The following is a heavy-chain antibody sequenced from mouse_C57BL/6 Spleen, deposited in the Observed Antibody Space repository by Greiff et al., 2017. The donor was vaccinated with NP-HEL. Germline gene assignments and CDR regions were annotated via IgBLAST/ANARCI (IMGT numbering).Heavy chain of an antibody. D-gene: IGHD1-1*01. J-gene: IGHJ2*01. Sequence: QVQLQQPGAELVKPGASVKLSCKASGYTFTSYWIHGVKQRPGRGLGGMGRIDPNSGGTKYNEKFKSKATLTVDKPSSTAYMQLSSLTSEDSAVYYCARSDYGSSYTYYFDYWGQGTTLTVSS. CDR1: GYTFTSYW. CDR2: IDPNSGGT. CDR3: ARSDYGSSYTYYFDY. V-gene: IGHV1-72*01.